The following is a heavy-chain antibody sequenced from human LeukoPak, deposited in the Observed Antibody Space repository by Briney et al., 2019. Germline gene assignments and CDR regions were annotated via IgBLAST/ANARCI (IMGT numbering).Heavy chain of an antibody. CDR3: ASRIAVAGYNWFDP. Sequence: GGSLRLSCAASGFTFSSYWMSWVRQAPGKGLEWVANIKQDGSEKYYVDSVKGRFTIPRDNAKNSLYLQMNSLRAEDTAVYYCASRIAVAGYNWFDPWGQGTLVTVSS. CDR1: GFTFSSYW. D-gene: IGHD6-19*01. J-gene: IGHJ5*02. V-gene: IGHV3-7*01. CDR2: IKQDGSEK.